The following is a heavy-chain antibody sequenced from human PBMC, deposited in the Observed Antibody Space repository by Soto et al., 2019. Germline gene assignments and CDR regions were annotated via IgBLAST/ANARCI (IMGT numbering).Heavy chain of an antibody. V-gene: IGHV1-24*01. CDR3: ATDLLGSSGYPPTGAFDI. CDR2: FDPEDGET. CDR1: GYTLTELS. D-gene: IGHD3-22*01. J-gene: IGHJ3*02. Sequence: AASVKVSCKVSGYTLTELSMHWVRQAPGKGLEWMGGFDPEDGETIYAQKFQGRVAMTEDTSTDTAYMELSSLRSEDTAVYYCATDLLGSSGYPPTGAFDIWGQGTMVTVSS.